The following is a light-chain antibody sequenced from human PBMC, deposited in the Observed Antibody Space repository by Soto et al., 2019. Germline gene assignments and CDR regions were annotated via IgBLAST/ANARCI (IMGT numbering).Light chain of an antibody. CDR1: SSDVGSYNL. Sequence: QSALTQPASVYGSPEHSITISCNRTSSDVGSYNLVSWYQQHPGKAPKLMIYEGSKRPSGVSNRFSGSKSGNTASLTISGLQAEDEADYYCCSYAGSSTYVVFGGGTKLTVL. J-gene: IGLJ2*01. CDR2: EGS. CDR3: CSYAGSSTYVV. V-gene: IGLV2-23*01.